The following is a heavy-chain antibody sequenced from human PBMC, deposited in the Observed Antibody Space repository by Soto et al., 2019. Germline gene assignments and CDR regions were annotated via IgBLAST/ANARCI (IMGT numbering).Heavy chain of an antibody. V-gene: IGHV3-30*18. D-gene: IGHD3-10*01. CDR3: ANLLPDFYYGSGIDAFDI. Sequence: QVQLVESGGGVVQPGRSLRLSCAASGFTFSSYGMHWVRQAPGKGLEWVAVISYDGSNKYYADSVKGRFTISRDNSKNTLYLQMNSLRAEDTAVYYCANLLPDFYYGSGIDAFDIWGQGTMVTVSS. CDR1: GFTFSSYG. CDR2: ISYDGSNK. J-gene: IGHJ3*02.